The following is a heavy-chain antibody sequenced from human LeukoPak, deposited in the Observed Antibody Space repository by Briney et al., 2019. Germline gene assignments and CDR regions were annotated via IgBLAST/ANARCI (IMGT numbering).Heavy chain of an antibody. Sequence: GGSLRLSCAASGFTFSSYSMNWVRQAPGKGLEWVSSISSSSSYIYYADSVRGRFTISRDNAKNSLYLQMNSLRAEDTAVYYCARELGRRFLEWLPNMDVWGQGTTVTVSS. CDR1: GFTFSSYS. CDR3: ARELGRRFLEWLPNMDV. D-gene: IGHD3-3*01. V-gene: IGHV3-21*01. CDR2: ISSSSSYI. J-gene: IGHJ6*02.